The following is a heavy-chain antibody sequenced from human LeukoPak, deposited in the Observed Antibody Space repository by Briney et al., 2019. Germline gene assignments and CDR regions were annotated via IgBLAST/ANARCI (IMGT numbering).Heavy chain of an antibody. CDR2: ISTSDSTI. CDR1: GFTFSKYE. CDR3: ARGNSGWYLYYFDY. D-gene: IGHD6-19*01. J-gene: IGHJ4*02. Sequence: GGSLRLSCAASGFTFSKYEMNWVRQAPGKGLEWVSYISTSDSTIYYADSVKGRFTISRDNAKNSLYLQMNSLRAEDTAVYYCARGNSGWYLYYFDYWGQGTLVTVSS. V-gene: IGHV3-48*03.